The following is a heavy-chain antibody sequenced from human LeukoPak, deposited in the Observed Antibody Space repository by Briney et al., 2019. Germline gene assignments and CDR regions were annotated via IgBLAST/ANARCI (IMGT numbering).Heavy chain of an antibody. D-gene: IGHD5-18*01. CDR3: TRGASYPDY. V-gene: IGHV3-48*01. Sequence: GGSLRLSCAASGFTFSSYSMNWVRQAPGKGLEWVSYISDSSSTIYYADSVKGRFTISRDNAKNSLYLQMNSLRAEDTAAYYCTRGASYPDYWGQGTLVTVSS. J-gene: IGHJ4*02. CDR2: ISDSSSTI. CDR1: GFTFSSYS.